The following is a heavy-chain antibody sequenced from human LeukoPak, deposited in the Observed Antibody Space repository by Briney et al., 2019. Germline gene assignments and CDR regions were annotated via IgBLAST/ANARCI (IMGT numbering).Heavy chain of an antibody. CDR2: IYPRDGST. Sequence: GASVKVSCKASGYTFTSNYIHWVRQAPGQGLEWMGMIYPRDGSTNYAQKFQGRDTITADESTSTAYMELSSLRSEDTAVYYCATYIARYKFASHHLNWFDPWGQGTLVTVSS. CDR1: GYTFTSNY. V-gene: IGHV1-46*01. J-gene: IGHJ5*02. D-gene: IGHD2-2*02. CDR3: ATYIARYKFASHHLNWFDP.